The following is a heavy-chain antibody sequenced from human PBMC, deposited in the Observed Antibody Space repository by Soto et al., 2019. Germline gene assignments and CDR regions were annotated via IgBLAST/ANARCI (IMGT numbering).Heavy chain of an antibody. J-gene: IGHJ5*02. D-gene: IGHD2-15*01. CDR3: AKEQDIVVVVAAVNWFDP. V-gene: IGHV3-23*01. Sequence: GGSLRLSCAASGFTFSSYAMSWVRQAPGKGLEWVSAISGSGGSTYYADSVKGRFTISRDNSKNTLYLQMNSLRAEDTAVYYCAKEQDIVVVVAAVNWFDPWGQGTLVTVSS. CDR2: ISGSGGST. CDR1: GFTFSSYA.